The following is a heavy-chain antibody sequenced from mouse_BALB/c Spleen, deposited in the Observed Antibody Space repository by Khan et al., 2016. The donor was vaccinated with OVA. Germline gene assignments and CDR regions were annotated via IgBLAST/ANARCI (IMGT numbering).Heavy chain of an antibody. V-gene: IGHV3-2*02. CDR3: ARGNYYGYAMAY. D-gene: IGHD1-1*01. CDR2: ISYSGST. Sequence: EVQLQESGPGLVKPSQSLSLTCTVTGYSITSNYAWNWIRQLPGNKREWMGYISYSGSTSDNPTLKSRISITRDTSKKQSFLQLYSVTTEDAATYYCARGNYYGYAMAYWGQGPSVTVSS. CDR1: GYSITSNYA. J-gene: IGHJ4*01.